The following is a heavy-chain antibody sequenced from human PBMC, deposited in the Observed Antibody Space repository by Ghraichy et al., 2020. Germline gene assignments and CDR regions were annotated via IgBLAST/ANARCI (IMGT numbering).Heavy chain of an antibody. CDR1: GFTFSSYA. CDR3: ANIPPPYYYDSSGYYYGDY. Sequence: GGSLRLSCAASGFTFSSYAMSWVRQAPGKGLEWVSAISGSGGSTYYADSVKGRFTISRDNSKNTLYLQMNSLRAEDTAVYYCANIPPPYYYDSSGYYYGDYWGQGTLVTVSS. D-gene: IGHD3-22*01. J-gene: IGHJ4*02. V-gene: IGHV3-23*01. CDR2: ISGSGGST.